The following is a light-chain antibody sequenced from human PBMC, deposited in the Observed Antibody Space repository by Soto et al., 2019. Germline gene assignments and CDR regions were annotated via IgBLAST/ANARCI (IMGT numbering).Light chain of an antibody. J-gene: IGKJ3*01. CDR2: DAY. CDR3: QQRSNWPGVFA. V-gene: IGKV3-11*01. CDR1: QSVSSY. Sequence: EIVLTQSPATLSLSPGERATLSCRASQSVSSYVSWYQQKPGQAPRLLIYDAYNRATGIPARFSGSGSATDFPRASSSVEPEDLAVYYCQQRSNWPGVFAFGPGTKVDIK.